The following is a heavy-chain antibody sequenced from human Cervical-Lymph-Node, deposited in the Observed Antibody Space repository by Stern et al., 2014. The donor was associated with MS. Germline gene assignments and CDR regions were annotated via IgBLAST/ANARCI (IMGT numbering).Heavy chain of an antibody. CDR2: LSGRGGST. D-gene: IGHD3-22*01. Sequence: EMQLVESGGGLVQPGGSLRLSCAASGFTFSSYAMSWVRQAPGKGPEWVSALSGRGGSTYYADSVKGRFTISRDNSKNTLYLQMNSLRAEDTAVYYCANTGPYDPSGSPTNYWGQGTLVTVSS. CDR1: GFTFSSYA. J-gene: IGHJ4*02. CDR3: ANTGPYDPSGSPTNY. V-gene: IGHV3-23*04.